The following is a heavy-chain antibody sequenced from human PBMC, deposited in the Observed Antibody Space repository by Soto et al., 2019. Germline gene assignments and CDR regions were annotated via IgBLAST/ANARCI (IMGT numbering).Heavy chain of an antibody. Sequence: EVELLESGGGLVQPEGSLRLSCAASGFTFSTYAMGWVRQAPGKRLEWVSVVSSGGGTHYADSVKGRFTVSRDNSKNTLSLQMNSLRADDTAVYYCAKRRGAGGHLDYWGQGAVVTVSS. CDR3: AKRRGAGGHLDY. CDR1: GFTFSTYA. D-gene: IGHD2-15*01. V-gene: IGHV3-23*01. J-gene: IGHJ4*02. CDR2: VSSGGGT.